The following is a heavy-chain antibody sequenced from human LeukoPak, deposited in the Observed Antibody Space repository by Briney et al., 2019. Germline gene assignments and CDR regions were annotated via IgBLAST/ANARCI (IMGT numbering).Heavy chain of an antibody. CDR3: AREASDSPYFDY. V-gene: IGHV1-2*02. CDR1: GYTFAGYY. D-gene: IGHD5-18*01. Sequence: ASVKVSCKASGYTFAGYYMHWGRQAPGQGLEWRGWINPNSGGTNYAQKFQGRVTMTRDTSISTAYMELRSLRSDDTAVYYCAREASDSPYFDYWGQGTLVTVSS. CDR2: INPNSGGT. J-gene: IGHJ4*02.